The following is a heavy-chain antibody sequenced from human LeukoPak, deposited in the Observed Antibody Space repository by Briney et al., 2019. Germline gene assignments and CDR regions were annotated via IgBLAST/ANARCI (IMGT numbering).Heavy chain of an antibody. CDR3: ASVPRTYYYGSGSYYYFDY. Sequence: ASVKVSCKASGYTFTSYDINWVRQATGQGLEWMGWMNPNSGNTGYAQKFQGRVTMTRNTSISTACMELSSLRSEDTAVYYCASVPRTYYYGSGSYYYFDYWGQGTLVTVSS. CDR1: GYTFTSYD. D-gene: IGHD3-10*01. CDR2: MNPNSGNT. J-gene: IGHJ4*02. V-gene: IGHV1-8*01.